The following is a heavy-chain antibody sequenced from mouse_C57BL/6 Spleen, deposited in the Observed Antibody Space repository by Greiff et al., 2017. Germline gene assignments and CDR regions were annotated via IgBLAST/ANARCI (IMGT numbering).Heavy chain of an antibody. CDR2: IDPENGDT. V-gene: IGHV14-4*01. J-gene: IGHJ3*01. D-gene: IGHD3-2*02. CDR1: GFNIKDDY. CDR3: TLSQATFAY. Sequence: VPLQQSGAELVRPGASVKLSCTASGFNIKDDYMHWVKQRPEQGLEWIGWIDPENGDTEYASKFQGKATITADTSSNTASLQLSSLTSEDTAVYYCTLSQATFAYWGQGTLVTVSA.